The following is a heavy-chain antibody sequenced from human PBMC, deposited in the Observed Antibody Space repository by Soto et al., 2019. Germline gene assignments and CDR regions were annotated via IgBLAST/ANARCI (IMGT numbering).Heavy chain of an antibody. CDR3: ASRCNSTNCPFTGPI. J-gene: IGHJ3*02. CDR1: GFTFSSYW. D-gene: IGHD2-2*01. CDR2: INSDGSST. Sequence: EVQLVESGGGLVQPGGSLRLSCAASGFTFSSYWMHWVRQAPGKGLVWVSRINSDGSSTSYADSVKGRFTISRDNAKNTLYLQMNRLGAEDTALYYCASRCNSTNCPFTGPIWGQGTMVTVSS. V-gene: IGHV3-74*01.